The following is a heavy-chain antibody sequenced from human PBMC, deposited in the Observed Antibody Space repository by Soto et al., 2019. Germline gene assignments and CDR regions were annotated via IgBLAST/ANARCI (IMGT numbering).Heavy chain of an antibody. CDR2: INPNGGST. Sequence: ASVKVSCKASGYTLTNFYIHWVRQAPGQGLEWMGIINPNGGSTNYAHNFQGRVTITRDTSTSTAYMDLSSLRSEDTAVYYCARAADIVVVPAAMGNYYYYYGMDVWGQGTTVTVSS. J-gene: IGHJ6*02. D-gene: IGHD2-2*01. CDR1: GYTLTNFY. CDR3: ARAADIVVVPAAMGNYYYYYGMDV. V-gene: IGHV1-46*01.